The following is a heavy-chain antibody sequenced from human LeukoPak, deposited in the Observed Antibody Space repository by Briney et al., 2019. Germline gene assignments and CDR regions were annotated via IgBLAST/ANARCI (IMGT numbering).Heavy chain of an antibody. Sequence: GGSLRLSCAASGFTFDDYAMHWVRQAPGKGLEWVSGISWNSGSIGYADSVKGRFTISRDNAKDSLYLQMNSLRAEDTAVYYCARVVSEYYYDSSGYYSHWGQGTLVTVSS. CDR1: GFTFDDYA. V-gene: IGHV3-9*01. CDR3: ARVVSEYYYDSSGYYSH. J-gene: IGHJ4*02. CDR2: ISWNSGSI. D-gene: IGHD3-22*01.